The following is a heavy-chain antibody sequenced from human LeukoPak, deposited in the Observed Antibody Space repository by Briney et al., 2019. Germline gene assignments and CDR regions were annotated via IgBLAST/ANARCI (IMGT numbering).Heavy chain of an antibody. CDR2: IYYSGNT. Sequence: YPSETLSLTCDVSGGSVTSTNWWTWVRQPPGKGLEWIGSIYYSGNTYYNPSLKSRVTISVDTSKNQFSLKLSSVTAADTAVYYCARSDCSSTSCYAFDIWGQGTLVTVSS. D-gene: IGHD2-2*01. V-gene: IGHV4-39*01. CDR1: GGSVTSTNW. CDR3: ARSDCSSTSCYAFDI. J-gene: IGHJ4*02.